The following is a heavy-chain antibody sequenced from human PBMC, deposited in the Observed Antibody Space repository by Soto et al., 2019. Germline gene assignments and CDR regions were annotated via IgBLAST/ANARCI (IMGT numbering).Heavy chain of an antibody. J-gene: IGHJ1*01. Sequence: EVQLLESGGGLVQPGGALRLSCAASGFTFSSYDMSWVRQAPGKGLEWVSAISGSGGSTYYADPVKGRFTISRDNSKNTLYLQMNSLRAEDTAVYYCAKDVGGRDYGDYVIDWGQGNLVTVSS. D-gene: IGHD4-17*01. CDR3: AKDVGGRDYGDYVID. CDR1: GFTFSSYD. CDR2: ISGSGGST. V-gene: IGHV3-23*01.